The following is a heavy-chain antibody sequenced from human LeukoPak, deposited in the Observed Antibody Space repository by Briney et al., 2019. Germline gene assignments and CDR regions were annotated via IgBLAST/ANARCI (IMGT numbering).Heavy chain of an antibody. V-gene: IGHV3-23*01. Sequence: GGSLRLSCAASGFTSINHAMSWVRQAPGKGLEWVSSITGSGGNTYYADFVRGRFTISRDNSKNTLYLQMNSLRVEDTALYYCAKLAGPTVTADYWGQGTLVTVSS. J-gene: IGHJ4*02. CDR3: AKLAGPTVTADY. D-gene: IGHD4-17*01. CDR2: ITGSGGNT. CDR1: GFTSINHA.